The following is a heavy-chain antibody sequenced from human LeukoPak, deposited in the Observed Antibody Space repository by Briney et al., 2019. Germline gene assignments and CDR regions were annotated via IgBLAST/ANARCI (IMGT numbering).Heavy chain of an antibody. CDR1: GFTFTDYA. CDR3: AKDPPPYGASVGGYHFDY. D-gene: IGHD4-17*01. J-gene: IGHJ4*02. Sequence: GGSLRLSCAASGFTFTDYAMNWVRQAPGKGLEWVSGISYGGDNTYYADSVKGRFTISRDNPRNTLNLALNSLRAEDTAVYYCAKDPPPYGASVGGYHFDYWGQGTLVTVSS. CDR2: ISYGGDNT. V-gene: IGHV3-23*01.